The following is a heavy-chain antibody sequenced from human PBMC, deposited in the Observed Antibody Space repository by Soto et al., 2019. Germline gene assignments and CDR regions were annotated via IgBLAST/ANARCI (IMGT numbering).Heavy chain of an antibody. CDR1: GYTFTSYD. CDR2: MNPNSGNT. D-gene: IGHD6-6*01. J-gene: IGHJ4*02. CDR3: AGGRGSSSSPYYFDS. Sequence: QVQLVQSGAEVKKPGASVKVSCKASGYTFTSYDINWVRQATGQGLEWMGWMNPNSGNTGHAQKFQGRVTMTRNTPISTAYRDVSSLRSEDTAVYYCAGGRGSSSSPYYFDSCGQDTLVTVSS. V-gene: IGHV1-8*01.